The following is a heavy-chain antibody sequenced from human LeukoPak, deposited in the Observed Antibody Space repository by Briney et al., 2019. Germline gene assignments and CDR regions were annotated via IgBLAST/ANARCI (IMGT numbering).Heavy chain of an antibody. CDR1: GXTFSNYN. V-gene: IGHV3-21*01. CDR3: ARAVVGSAYDYFDY. CDR2: ISNGGGYI. J-gene: IGHJ4*02. Sequence: PGGSLRLSCAASGXTFSNYNMNWVRQAPGKGLEWVSFISNGGGYIYYTDSVKGRFTISRDNAKNSLFLQMNSLRAEDTAVYFCARAVVGSAYDYFDYWGQGTLVTVSS. D-gene: IGHD5-12*01.